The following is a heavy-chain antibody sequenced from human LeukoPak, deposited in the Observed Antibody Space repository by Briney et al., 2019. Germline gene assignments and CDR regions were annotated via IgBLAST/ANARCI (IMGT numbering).Heavy chain of an antibody. CDR1: GFTFSSHA. CDR3: ARNQQLGGHSYYYYGMDV. Sequence: GGSLRLSCAASGFTFSSHALTWARQAPGKGLEWVSGISGGGVTTYYADSVKGRFTISRDNSKNTLYLQMNSLRADDTAIYYCARNQQLGGHSYYYYGMDVWGQGTTVTVSS. V-gene: IGHV3-23*01. D-gene: IGHD3-16*01. J-gene: IGHJ6*02. CDR2: ISGGGVTT.